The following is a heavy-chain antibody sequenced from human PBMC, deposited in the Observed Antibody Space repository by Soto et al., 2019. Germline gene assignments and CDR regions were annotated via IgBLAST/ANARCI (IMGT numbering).Heavy chain of an antibody. CDR1: GYSFTGYY. D-gene: IGHD6-13*01. CDR3: ARDPYSSSGTEGY. CDR2: INPNSGGA. V-gene: IGHV1-2*02. Sequence: ASVKVSCKASGYSFTGYYMHWVRQAPGQGLEWMGWINPNSGGANYAQNFQGRVTMTRGTSISTAYMELSRLRSDDTAVYYCARDPYSSSGTEGYWGQGTLVTVST. J-gene: IGHJ4*02.